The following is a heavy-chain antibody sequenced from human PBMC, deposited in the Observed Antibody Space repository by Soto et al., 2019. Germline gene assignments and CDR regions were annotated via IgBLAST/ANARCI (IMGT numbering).Heavy chain of an antibody. CDR3: AKEAMGLTTVVTPSDY. Sequence: QVQLVESGGGVVQPGRSLRLSCAASGFTFSSYGMHWVRQAPGKGLEWVAVISYDGSNKYYADSVKGRFTISRDNSKNTLDLQMNSLRAEDTAVYYCAKEAMGLTTVVTPSDYWGQGTLVTVSS. CDR2: ISYDGSNK. V-gene: IGHV3-30*18. CDR1: GFTFSSYG. J-gene: IGHJ4*02. D-gene: IGHD4-17*01.